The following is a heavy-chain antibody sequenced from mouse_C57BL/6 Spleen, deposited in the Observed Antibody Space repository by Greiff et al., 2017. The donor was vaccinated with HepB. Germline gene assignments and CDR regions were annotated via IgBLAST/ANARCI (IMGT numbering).Heavy chain of an antibody. D-gene: IGHD2-5*01. V-gene: IGHV3-6*01. CDR3: ANAYYSNGVFAY. Sequence: EVQRVESGPGLVKPSQSLSLTCSVTGYSITSGYYWNWIRQFPGNKLEWMGYISYDGSNNYNPSLKNRISITRDTSKNQFFLKLNSVTTEDTATYYCANAYYSNGVFAYWGQGTLVTVSA. J-gene: IGHJ3*01. CDR1: GYSITSGYY. CDR2: ISYDGSN.